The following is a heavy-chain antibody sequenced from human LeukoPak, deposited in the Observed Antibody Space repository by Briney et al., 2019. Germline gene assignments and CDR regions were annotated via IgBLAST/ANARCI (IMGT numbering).Heavy chain of an antibody. V-gene: IGHV3-33*01. J-gene: IGHJ4*02. Sequence: GGPLRLSCAASGFTFSSYGMHWVRQAPGKGLEWVALIWNDGSKNNYADSVRGRFTISRDNSKNTLYLQMNSLRAEDTAVYYCARVRNGAYYFDYWGQGTLVTVSS. D-gene: IGHD1-1*01. CDR1: GFTFSSYG. CDR3: ARVRNGAYYFDY. CDR2: IWNDGSKN.